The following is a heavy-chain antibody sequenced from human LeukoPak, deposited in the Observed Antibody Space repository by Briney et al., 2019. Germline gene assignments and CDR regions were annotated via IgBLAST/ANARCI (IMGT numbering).Heavy chain of an antibody. CDR2: ISYDGSNK. D-gene: IGHD3-22*01. J-gene: IGHJ4*02. V-gene: IGHV3-30-3*01. CDR3: ARVKSLDSSGYYPYYFDY. Sequence: GGSLRLSCAASGFTFSSYAMHWVRQAPGKGLEWVAVISYDGSNKYYADSVKGRFTISRDNSKNTLYLQMNSLRAEDTAVYYCARVKSLDSSGYYPYYFDYWGQGTLVTVSS. CDR1: GFTFSSYA.